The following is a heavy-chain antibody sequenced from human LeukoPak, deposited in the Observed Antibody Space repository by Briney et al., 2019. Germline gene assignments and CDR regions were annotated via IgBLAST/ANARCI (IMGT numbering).Heavy chain of an antibody. J-gene: IGHJ3*02. V-gene: IGHV4-39*01. CDR1: GGSISSSSYY. CDR3: AGLSPNSSYDFWSGYAHDAFDI. Sequence: SETLSLTCTVSGGSISSSSYYWGWIRQPPGKGLEWIGSIYYSGSTYYNPSLKSRVTISVDTSKNQFSLKLSSVTAADTAVYYCAGLSPNSSYDFWSGYAHDAFDIWGQGTMVTVSS. D-gene: IGHD3-3*01. CDR2: IYYSGST.